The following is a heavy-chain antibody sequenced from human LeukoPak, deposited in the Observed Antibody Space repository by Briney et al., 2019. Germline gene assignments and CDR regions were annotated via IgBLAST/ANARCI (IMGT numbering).Heavy chain of an antibody. D-gene: IGHD4-11*01. V-gene: IGHV4-59*01. CDR3: ARVRMTTVTRGSWYYFDY. CDR1: GGSISGYY. J-gene: IGHJ4*02. CDR2: IYYSGST. Sequence: SETLSLTCTVSGGSISGYYWTWIRQPPGKGLEWIGYIYYSGSTNYNPSLKSRVTISVDTSKNQFSLKLSSVTAADTAVYYCARVRMTTVTRGSWYYFDYWGQGTLVTVSS.